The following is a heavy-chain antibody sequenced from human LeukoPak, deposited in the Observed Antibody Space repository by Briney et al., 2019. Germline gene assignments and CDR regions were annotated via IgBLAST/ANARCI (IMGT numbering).Heavy chain of an antibody. J-gene: IGHJ4*02. Sequence: PGGSLRLSCAATGFTFSSHGMHWVRQAPGKGLEWVAVIWYDGSNKYYADSVKGRFTISRDNSKNTLYLQMNSLRAEDTAVYYCARDGSWSSLDYWGQGTLVTVA. CDR1: GFTFSSHG. V-gene: IGHV3-33*01. CDR3: ARDGSWSSLDY. D-gene: IGHD6-13*01. CDR2: IWYDGSNK.